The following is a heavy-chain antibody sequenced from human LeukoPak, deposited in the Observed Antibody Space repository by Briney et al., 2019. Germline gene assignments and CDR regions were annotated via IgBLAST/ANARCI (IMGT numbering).Heavy chain of an antibody. CDR3: ANYDSSSGGLDY. J-gene: IGHJ4*02. Sequence: SETLSLTCAVYGGSFSGYFWSWIRQPPGKGLEWIGEINHSGSTNYNPSLKSRVTISVDTSKNQFSLKLSSVTAADTAVYYCANYDSSSGGLDYWGQGTLVTVSS. CDR2: INHSGST. V-gene: IGHV4-34*01. CDR1: GGSFSGYF. D-gene: IGHD3-22*01.